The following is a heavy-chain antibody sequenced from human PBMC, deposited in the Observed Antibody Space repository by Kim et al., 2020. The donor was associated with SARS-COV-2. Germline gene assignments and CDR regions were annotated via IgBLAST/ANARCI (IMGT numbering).Heavy chain of an antibody. CDR3: ARDFSYIVATTGESSYYYYYGMDV. Sequence: GGSLRLSCAASGFTFSSYSMNWVRQAPGKGLEWVSYISSSSSTIYYADSVKGRFTISRDNAKNSLYLQMNSLRDEDTAVYYCARDFSYIVATTGESSYYYYYGMDVWGQGTTVTVSS. CDR2: ISSSSSTI. V-gene: IGHV3-48*02. CDR1: GFTFSSYS. D-gene: IGHD5-12*01. J-gene: IGHJ6*02.